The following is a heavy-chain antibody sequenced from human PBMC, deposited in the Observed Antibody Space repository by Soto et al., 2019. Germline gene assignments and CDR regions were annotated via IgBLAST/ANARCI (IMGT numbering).Heavy chain of an antibody. Sequence: QVQLQESGPGLVKPSETLSLTCTVSGGSISSYYWSWIRQPPGKGLEWIVYLYYSGSTNYNPSLKSRVTISVDTSKNQFSVKLSSVTAADTAVYYCASSHSVTTYYYYYYMDVWGKGTTVTVSS. D-gene: IGHD4-17*01. CDR3: ASSHSVTTYYYYYYMDV. J-gene: IGHJ6*03. CDR1: GGSISSYY. V-gene: IGHV4-59*01. CDR2: LYYSGST.